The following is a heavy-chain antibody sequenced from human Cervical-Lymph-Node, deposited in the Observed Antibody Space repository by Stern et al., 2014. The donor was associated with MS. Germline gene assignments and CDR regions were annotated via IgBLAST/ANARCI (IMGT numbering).Heavy chain of an antibody. V-gene: IGHV1-69*01. Sequence: QLVQSGAEVKRPGSSVKVSCKASGDTFSTFAISWVRQDPGQGLEWMGAIIPMFGTANYAQKFQDRVAITADESTSTAYMELSSLTSNDTAVYYCARLTYGDYESWGQGTLVTVSS. D-gene: IGHD4-17*01. CDR3: ARLTYGDYES. CDR1: GDTFSTFA. J-gene: IGHJ4*02. CDR2: IIPMFGTA.